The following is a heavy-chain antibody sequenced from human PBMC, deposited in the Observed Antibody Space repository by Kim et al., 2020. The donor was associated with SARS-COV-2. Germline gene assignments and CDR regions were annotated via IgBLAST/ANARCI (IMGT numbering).Heavy chain of an antibody. V-gene: IGHV3-30*18. Sequence: GGSLRLSCAASGFTFSSYGMHWVRQAPGKGLEWVAVISYDGSNKYYADSVKGRFTISRDNSKNTLYLQMNSLRAEDTAVYYCAKDSPLYDSSGYCDYWGQGTLVTVSS. CDR1: GFTFSSYG. CDR3: AKDSPLYDSSGYCDY. CDR2: ISYDGSNK. J-gene: IGHJ4*02. D-gene: IGHD3-22*01.